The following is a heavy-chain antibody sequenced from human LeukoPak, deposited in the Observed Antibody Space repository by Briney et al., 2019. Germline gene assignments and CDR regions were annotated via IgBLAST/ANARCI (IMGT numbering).Heavy chain of an antibody. V-gene: IGHV4-4*02. J-gene: IGHJ4*02. D-gene: IGHD3-22*01. CDR2: IYHSGST. CDR1: GGSISSSNW. CDR3: ARGRDSRGYQFMGFDS. Sequence: SSETLSLTCAVSGGSISSSNWWSWVRQPPGKGLEWIGEIYHSGSTNYNPSLKSRVTISVDKSKNQFSLKLSSVTAADTAVYYCARGRDSRGYQFMGFDSWGQGTLVTVSS.